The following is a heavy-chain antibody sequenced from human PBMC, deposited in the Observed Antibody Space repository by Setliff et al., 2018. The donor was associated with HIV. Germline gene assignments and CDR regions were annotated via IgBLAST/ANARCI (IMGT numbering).Heavy chain of an antibody. CDR2: IHSNGNT. CDR3: ARGRKAVGDWFDP. CDR1: GGSINYYY. V-gene: IGHV4-4*07. J-gene: IGHJ5*02. Sequence: PSETLSLTCTVSGGSINYYYWNWIRQPAGKGLEWLGRIHSNGNTNFNPSLKSRINMSVDMSKNQVSMKLTSVTAADTALYYCARGRKAVGDWFDPWSQGIQVTVSS. D-gene: IGHD1-26*01.